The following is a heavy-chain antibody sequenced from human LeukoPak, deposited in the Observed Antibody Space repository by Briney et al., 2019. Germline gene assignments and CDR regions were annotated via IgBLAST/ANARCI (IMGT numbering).Heavy chain of an antibody. D-gene: IGHD1-26*01. CDR1: GGSISSPNW. V-gene: IGHV4-4*02. CDR3: ARVGHNWFDP. Sequence: SGTLSLTCAVSGGSISSPNWWTRVRQPPGKGLEWIGEIYHSGRTNSNPSLESRVIMSVDKSKNQFSLKLTSVTAADTAVYYCARVGHNWFDPWGQGTLVTVSS. J-gene: IGHJ5*02. CDR2: IYHSGRT.